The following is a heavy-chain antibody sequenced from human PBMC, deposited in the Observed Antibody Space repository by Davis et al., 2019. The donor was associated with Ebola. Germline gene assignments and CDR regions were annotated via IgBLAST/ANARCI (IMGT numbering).Heavy chain of an antibody. V-gene: IGHV1-8*02. D-gene: IGHD1-14*01. CDR2: MNPNSGNT. Sequence: AASVKVSCKASGGTFSSYAISWVRQATGQGLEWMGWMNPNSGNTGYAQKFQGRVTMTRNTSISTAYMELSSLRSEDTAVYYCARGPGRSWFDPWGQGTLVTVSS. CDR1: GGTFSSYA. J-gene: IGHJ5*02. CDR3: ARGPGRSWFDP.